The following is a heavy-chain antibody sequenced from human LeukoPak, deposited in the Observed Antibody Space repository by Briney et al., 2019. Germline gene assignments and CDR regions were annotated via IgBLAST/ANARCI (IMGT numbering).Heavy chain of an antibody. CDR2: ISGSIIYI. Sequence: GGSLRLSCAASGFTFSSYSMSWVRQAPGKGLEGVSSISGSIIYIYYADSVKGRFTISRDNAKNSLYLQMNSLRAEDTAVYYCARGLPFEEAPALETWFDPWGQGTLVTVSS. V-gene: IGHV3-21*01. J-gene: IGHJ5*02. CDR3: ARGLPFEEAPALETWFDP. CDR1: GFTFSSYS. D-gene: IGHD3-3*01.